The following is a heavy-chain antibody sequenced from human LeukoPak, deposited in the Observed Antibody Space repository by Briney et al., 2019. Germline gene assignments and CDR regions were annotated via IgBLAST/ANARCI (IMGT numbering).Heavy chain of an antibody. V-gene: IGHV3-30-3*01. D-gene: IGHD1-1*01. CDR2: ISYDGSNK. Sequence: PGRSLRLSCAASGFTFSSYAMNWVRQAPGKGLEWVAVISYDGSNKYYADSVKGRFTISRDNSKNTLYLQMNSLRAEDTAVYYCARDRNWNYFDYWGQGTLVTVSS. CDR1: GFTFSSYA. J-gene: IGHJ4*02. CDR3: ARDRNWNYFDY.